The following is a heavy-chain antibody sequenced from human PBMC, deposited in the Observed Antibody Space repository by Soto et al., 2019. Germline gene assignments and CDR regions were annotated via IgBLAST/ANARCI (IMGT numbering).Heavy chain of an antibody. CDR3: ARGQSNSAWALFDY. Sequence: SETVSLTCTVSGGCISGYYWSWIRQPPGKGPEWIGYIYYSGSTNYNPSLKSRITISVDTSKNQFSLKLTSVTAADTAVYYCARGQSNSAWALFDYWGQGTLVTVSS. CDR1: GGCISGYY. D-gene: IGHD6-19*01. J-gene: IGHJ4*02. V-gene: IGHV4-59*01. CDR2: IYYSGST.